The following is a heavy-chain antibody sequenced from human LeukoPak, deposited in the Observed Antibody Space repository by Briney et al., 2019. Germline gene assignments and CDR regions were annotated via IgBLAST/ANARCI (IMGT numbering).Heavy chain of an antibody. V-gene: IGHV4-34*01. D-gene: IGHD5-18*01. CDR2: INHSGST. CDR3: AGGRGGYSYGQVDY. Sequence: SETLSLTCAVYGGSFSGYYWSWIRQPPGKGLEWIGEINHSGSTNYNPSLKSRVTISVDTSKNQFSLKLSSVTAADTAVYYCAGGRGGYSYGQVDYWGQGTLVTVSS. J-gene: IGHJ4*02. CDR1: GGSFSGYY.